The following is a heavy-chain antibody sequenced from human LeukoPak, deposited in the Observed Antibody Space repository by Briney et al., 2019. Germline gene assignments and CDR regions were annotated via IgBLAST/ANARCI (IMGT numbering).Heavy chain of an antibody. CDR2: INAGNGNT. J-gene: IGHJ4*02. D-gene: IGHD6-13*01. CDR3: ARFPGRGVAAAVAH. Sequence: ASVKVSCKASGYTFTSYYMHWVRQAPGQRLEWMGWINAGNGNTKYSQKFQGRVTITRDTSASTAYIELSSLRSEDTAVYYCARFPGRGVAAAVAHWGQGTLVTVSS. CDR1: GYTFTSYY. V-gene: IGHV1-3*01.